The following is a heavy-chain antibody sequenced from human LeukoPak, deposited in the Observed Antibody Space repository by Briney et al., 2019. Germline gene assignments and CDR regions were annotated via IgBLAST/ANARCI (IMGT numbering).Heavy chain of an antibody. J-gene: IGHJ4*02. V-gene: IGHV3-33*01. D-gene: IGHD1-26*01. CDR2: IFSDGYTK. Sequence: GGSLRLSCAASGFIFSTYGLHWVRQAPGKGLEWVAVIFSDGYTKYYAASVKDRFTISRDNSRNTLYLHMNSLIPGDTGVYYCARASEPFDFWGQGTLLTVSS. CDR1: GFIFSTYG. CDR3: ARASEPFDF.